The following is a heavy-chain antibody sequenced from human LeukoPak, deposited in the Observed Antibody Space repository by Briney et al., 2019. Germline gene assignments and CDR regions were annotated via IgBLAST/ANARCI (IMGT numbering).Heavy chain of an antibody. CDR2: ISYDGSNK. J-gene: IGHJ6*03. V-gene: IGHV3-30-3*01. D-gene: IGHD3-3*01. CDR3: ARDVLRLLEWPHSGYYYMDV. Sequence: GGSLRLSCAASGFTFSTYAMHWARQAPGKGREWVSFISYDGSNKYYADSVKGRFTISRDNSKNTLYLQMNSLRSEDTAVYYCARDVLRLLEWPHSGYYYMDVWGKGTTVTVSS. CDR1: GFTFSTYA.